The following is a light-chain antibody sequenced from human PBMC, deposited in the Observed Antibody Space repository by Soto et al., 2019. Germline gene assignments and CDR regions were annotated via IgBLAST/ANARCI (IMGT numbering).Light chain of an antibody. CDR3: SSYTGSSTPYV. V-gene: IGLV2-14*01. J-gene: IGLJ1*01. CDR1: SSDVGGYNY. Sequence: QSVLTQPASVSGSPGQSITISCTGTSSDVGGYNYVSWYQQHPGKAPKLMIYDVSNRPSGVSNRFSGSKSGNTASLTISGRQAEDEADYYCSSYTGSSTPYVFGTGTKLTVL. CDR2: DVS.